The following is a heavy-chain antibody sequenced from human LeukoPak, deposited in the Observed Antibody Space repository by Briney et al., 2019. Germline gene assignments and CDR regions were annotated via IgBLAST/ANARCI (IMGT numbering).Heavy chain of an antibody. CDR1: GGSISSGGYY. V-gene: IGHV4-31*03. Sequence: SETLSLTCTVSGGSISSGGYYWSWIRQHPGKGLEWIGYIYYSGSTYYNPSLKSRVTISVDTSKNQFSLKLSSVTAADTAVYYCARDAGSSRSDYYGMDVWGQGTTVTVSS. D-gene: IGHD6-13*01. CDR2: IYYSGST. CDR3: ARDAGSSRSDYYGMDV. J-gene: IGHJ6*02.